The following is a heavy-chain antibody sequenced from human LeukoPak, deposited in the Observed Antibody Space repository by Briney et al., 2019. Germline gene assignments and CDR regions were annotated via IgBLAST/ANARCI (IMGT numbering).Heavy chain of an antibody. Sequence: GGSLRLSCAASGFTFSSYGMHWVRQAPGKGLEWVAVIWYDGSNKYYADSVKGRFTISRDNSKNPLYLQMNSLRAEDTAVYYCAREDHGSGKTENLDYWGQGSLVIVSS. D-gene: IGHD3-10*01. CDR1: GFTFSSYG. CDR3: AREDHGSGKTENLDY. J-gene: IGHJ4*02. CDR2: IWYDGSNK. V-gene: IGHV3-33*01.